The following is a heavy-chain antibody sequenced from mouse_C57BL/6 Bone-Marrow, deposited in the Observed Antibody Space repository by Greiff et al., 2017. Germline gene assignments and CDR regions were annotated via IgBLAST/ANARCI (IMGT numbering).Heavy chain of an antibody. CDR1: GYTFTSYW. J-gene: IGHJ1*03. D-gene: IGHD3-2*02. CDR2: IDPHSGGT. CDR3: AREAHWYFDV. Sequence: QVQLQQPGAELVKPGASVQLSCKASGYTFTSYWMHWVKQRPGRGLEWIGRIDPHSGGTKYNEKFKSKATLTVDKPSSTAYMQISSLTSEDSEVYYFAREAHWYFDVWGTGTTVTGSS. V-gene: IGHV1-72*01.